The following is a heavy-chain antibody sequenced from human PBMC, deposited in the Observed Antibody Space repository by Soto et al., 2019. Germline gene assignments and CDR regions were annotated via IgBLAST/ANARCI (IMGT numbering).Heavy chain of an antibody. CDR3: AKVRSGSYYNWPYFDY. CDR1: GFTFITYS. Sequence: GGSLRLSCAASGFTFITYSMNWVRQAPGKGLEWVSSISSSSYIYYADSVQGRFTISRDNPKNSLYLQMNSLRAEDTAVYYCAKVRSGSYYNWPYFDYWGQGTLVTVSS. CDR2: ISSSSYI. D-gene: IGHD3-10*01. V-gene: IGHV3-21*01. J-gene: IGHJ4*02.